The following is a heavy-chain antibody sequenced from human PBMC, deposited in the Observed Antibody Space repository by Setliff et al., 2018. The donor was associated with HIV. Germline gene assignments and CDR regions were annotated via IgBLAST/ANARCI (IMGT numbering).Heavy chain of an antibody. Sequence: SETLSLTCAVYGESFSGYYWTWIRQPPGKGLEWIGEISHSGTTNYNPSLRSRVTISLDTSKNQFSLKLSSVTAADTAVYYCARGGYYGSGSWGFDYWGQGTLVTVSS. J-gene: IGHJ4*02. V-gene: IGHV4-34*01. CDR2: ISHSGTT. CDR3: ARGGYYGSGSWGFDY. CDR1: GESFSGYY. D-gene: IGHD3-10*01.